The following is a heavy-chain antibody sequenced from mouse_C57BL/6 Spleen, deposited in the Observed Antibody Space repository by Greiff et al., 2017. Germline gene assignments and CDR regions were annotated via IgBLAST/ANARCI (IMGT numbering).Heavy chain of an antibody. Sequence: EVQLQQSGPELVKPGASVKIPCKASGYTFTDYNMDWVKQSHGKSLEWIGDINPNNGGTIYNQKFKGKATLTVDKSSSTAYMELRSLTSEDTAVYYCARVAYYSNYEGAMDYWGQGTSATVSS. CDR3: ARVAYYSNYEGAMDY. D-gene: IGHD2-5*01. CDR1: GYTFTDYN. V-gene: IGHV1-18*01. CDR2: INPNNGGT. J-gene: IGHJ4*01.